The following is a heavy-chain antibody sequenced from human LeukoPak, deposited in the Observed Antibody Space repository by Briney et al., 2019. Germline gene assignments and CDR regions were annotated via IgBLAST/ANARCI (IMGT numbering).Heavy chain of an antibody. J-gene: IGHJ4*02. D-gene: IGHD3-22*01. CDR2: ISSSSSYI. CDR3: ARSTAYDSSGYWFIGGTPFDY. CDR1: GFIFSDYS. Sequence: GGSLRLSCTASGFIFSDYSMNWVRQAPGKGLEWVSSISSSSSYIYYADSVKGRFTISRDNAKNSLYLQMNSLRAEDTAVYYCARSTAYDSSGYWFIGGTPFDYWGQGTLVTVSS. V-gene: IGHV3-21*01.